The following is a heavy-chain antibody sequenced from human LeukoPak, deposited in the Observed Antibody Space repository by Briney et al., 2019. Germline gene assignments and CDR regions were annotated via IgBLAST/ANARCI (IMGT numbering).Heavy chain of an antibody. J-gene: IGHJ2*01. CDR1: GFTFSSYD. CDR2: NSGSGGST. Sequence: GGSLRLSCAASGFTFSSYDMSWVRQAPGKGLEWVLANSGSGGSTYADSVKGRFTISRDNSKNTLYLQMNSLRAEDTALYYCAKVTGYWYFDLWGRGTLVTVSS. CDR3: AKVTGYWYFDL. D-gene: IGHD3-9*01. V-gene: IGHV3-23*01.